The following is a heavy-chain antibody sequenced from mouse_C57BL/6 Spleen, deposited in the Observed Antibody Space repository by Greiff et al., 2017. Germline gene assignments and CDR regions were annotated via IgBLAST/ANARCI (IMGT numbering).Heavy chain of an antibody. D-gene: IGHD1-1*01. CDR2: IYPGDGDT. CDR1: GYAFSSSW. Sequence: QVQLKESGPELVKPGASVKISCKASGYAFSSSWMNWVKQRPGKGLEWIGRIYPGDGDTNYNGKFKGKATLTADKSSSTAYMQLSSLTSEDSAVYFCARRDYYGHYFDYWGQGTTLTVSS. J-gene: IGHJ2*01. CDR3: ARRDYYGHYFDY. V-gene: IGHV1-82*01.